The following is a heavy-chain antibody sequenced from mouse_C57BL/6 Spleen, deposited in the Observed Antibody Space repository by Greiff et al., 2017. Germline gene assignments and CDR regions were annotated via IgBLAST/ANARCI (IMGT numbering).Heavy chain of an antibody. CDR1: GFSLTSYA. J-gene: IGHJ4*01. V-gene: IGHV2-9-1*01. Sequence: VQLKESGPGLVALSQSLSITCTVSGFSLTSYAISWVRQPPGKGLEWLGVIWTGGGTNYNSALKSRLSISKDNSKSQVFLKMNSLQTDDTARYYCARVYGNYAYYAMDYWCQGTSVTVSS. CDR2: IWTGGGT. CDR3: ARVYGNYAYYAMDY. D-gene: IGHD2-1*01.